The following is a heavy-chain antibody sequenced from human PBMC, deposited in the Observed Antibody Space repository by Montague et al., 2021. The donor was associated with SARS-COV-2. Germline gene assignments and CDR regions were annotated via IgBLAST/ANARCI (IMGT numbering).Heavy chain of an antibody. CDR3: ARSYGTTVVTRAFDY. V-gene: IGHV2-70*01. CDR2: IDWDDDK. Sequence: VKPTQTLTLTCTFSGFSLSTSGMCVSWIRQPPGKALEWLTFIDWDDDKYYSTSLKTRLTISKDTSKNQVVLTMTNMDPVDTATYYCARSYGTTVVTRAFDYWGQGTLVTVSS. J-gene: IGHJ4*02. D-gene: IGHD4-23*01. CDR1: GFSLSTSGMC.